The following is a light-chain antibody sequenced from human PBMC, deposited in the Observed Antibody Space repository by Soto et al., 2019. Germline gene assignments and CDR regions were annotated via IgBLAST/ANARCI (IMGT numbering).Light chain of an antibody. CDR2: KAS. J-gene: IGKJ1*01. CDR1: QSISSW. Sequence: DIQMTQSPSTLSASVGDRVTITCRASQSISSWLAWYQQKPGKAPKLLIYKASCLESGVPSRFSGSGAGTEVTLTISSLQPDDFATYYCQQYNSYSRAFGQGTKVEIK. CDR3: QQYNSYSRA. V-gene: IGKV1-5*03.